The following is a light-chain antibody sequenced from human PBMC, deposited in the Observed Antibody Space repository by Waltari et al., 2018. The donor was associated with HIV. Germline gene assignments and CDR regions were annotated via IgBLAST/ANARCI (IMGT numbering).Light chain of an antibody. J-gene: IGLJ2*01. V-gene: IGLV3-19*01. CDR1: SLRSYY. CDR3: NSRDSSGNHVV. CDR2: GKN. Sequence: SSDLTQDPAVSVALGQTVRITCQGDSLRSYYASWYQQKPGQAPVLVIFGKNDRPSGIPDRFSGPDSGNTASLTITGAQAEDEADYYCNSRDSSGNHVVFGGGTKLTVL.